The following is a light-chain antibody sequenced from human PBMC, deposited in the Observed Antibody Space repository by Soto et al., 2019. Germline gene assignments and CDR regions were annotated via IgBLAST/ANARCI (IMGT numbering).Light chain of an antibody. Sequence: DIVMTQSPLSLPVTPGEPASISCRSSQSLLHSNGYNYLDWYLQKPGQSPQVLIYFGSNRASGVPDRFRGSGSGTDFTLTISSLETEDFAVYYCQQRNYWQVTFGQGTRREIK. CDR3: QQRNYWQVT. CDR1: QSLLHSNGYNY. J-gene: IGKJ5*01. V-gene: IGKV2-28*01. CDR2: FGS.